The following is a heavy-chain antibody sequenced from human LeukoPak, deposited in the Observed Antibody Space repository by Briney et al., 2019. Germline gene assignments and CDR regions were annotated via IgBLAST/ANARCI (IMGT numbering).Heavy chain of an antibody. D-gene: IGHD2/OR15-2a*01. CDR1: GASISNQH. V-gene: IGHV4-59*11. CDR3: TRGFYEPFDH. CDR2: ISYTGAT. J-gene: IGHJ4*02. Sequence: SETLSPTCTVSGASISNQHWDWIRQSPGKGLEWIGYISYTGATGYNPSLKSRATISFDTSKNQFSLNIKSVTAADTAVYYCTRGFYEPFDHWGQGKLVTV.